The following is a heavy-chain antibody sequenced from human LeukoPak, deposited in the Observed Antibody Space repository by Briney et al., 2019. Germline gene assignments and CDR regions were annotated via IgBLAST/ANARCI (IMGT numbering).Heavy chain of an antibody. CDR1: GGSISSGGYY. J-gene: IGHJ3*02. D-gene: IGHD3-10*01. CDR3: ARTGGSLGAFDI. V-gene: IGHV4-30-2*01. CDR2: IYHSGST. Sequence: SETLSLTCTVSGGSISSGGYYWSWIRQPPGKGLEWIGYIYHSGSTYYNPSLKSRVTISVDRSKNQFSLKLSSVTAADTAVYYCARTGGSLGAFDIWGQGTMVTVSS.